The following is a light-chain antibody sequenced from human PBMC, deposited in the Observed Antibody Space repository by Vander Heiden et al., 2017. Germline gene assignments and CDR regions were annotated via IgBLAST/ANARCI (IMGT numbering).Light chain of an antibody. V-gene: IGKV4-1*01. Sequence: DIVMTQSPDSLAVSLGESATTNCKSSQSILYSSNNKNYLAWYQQKRGQPPKLLISWASTRESGVPDRFTGSGSGTDFTLTISSLQAEDVGVYYCQQYYSTLSFGGGTKVEI. CDR3: QQYYSTLS. CDR2: WAS. CDR1: QSILYSSNNKNY. J-gene: IGKJ4*01.